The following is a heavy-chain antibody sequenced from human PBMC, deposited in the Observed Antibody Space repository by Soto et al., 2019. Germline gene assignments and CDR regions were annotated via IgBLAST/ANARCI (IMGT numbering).Heavy chain of an antibody. CDR2: IYHSGST. Sequence: QLQLQESGSGLVKPSQTLSLTCAVSGGSISSGGYSWSWIRQPPGKGLEWIGYIYHSGSTYYNPSLKRRVTMALDSSKNHVSLNLSSVTAADTAVYYCARDHDYGTDVWGQGTTVIVSS. CDR1: GGSISSGGYS. V-gene: IGHV4-30-2*01. CDR3: ARDHDYGTDV. J-gene: IGHJ6*02.